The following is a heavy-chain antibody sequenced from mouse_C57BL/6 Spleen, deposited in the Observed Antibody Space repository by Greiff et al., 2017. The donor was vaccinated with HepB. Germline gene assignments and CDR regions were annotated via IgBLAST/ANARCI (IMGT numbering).Heavy chain of an antibody. CDR2: IDPSDSYT. Sequence: QVQLKQPGAELVMPGASVKLSCKASGYTFTSYWMHWVKQRPGQGLEWIGEIDPSDSYTTYNKKFKGKSTLTVDKSSSTAYMQLSSLTSEDSAVYYCARRDYDYDGYAMDYWGQGTSVTVSS. V-gene: IGHV1-69*01. CDR1: GYTFTSYW. J-gene: IGHJ4*01. D-gene: IGHD2-4*01. CDR3: ARRDYDYDGYAMDY.